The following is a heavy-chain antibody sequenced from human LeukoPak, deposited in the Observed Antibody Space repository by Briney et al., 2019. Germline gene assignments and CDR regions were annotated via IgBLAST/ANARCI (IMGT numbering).Heavy chain of an antibody. J-gene: IGHJ5*02. CDR3: ARMRDWFDP. V-gene: IGHV4-59*11. CDR2: IYCSGST. CDR1: GGSISSHY. Sequence: PSETLSLTCTVSGGSISSHYWSRIRQPPGKGLEWIGYIYCSGSTNYNPSLKSRVTISVDTSKNQFSLKLSSVTAADTAVYYCARMRDWFDPWGQGTLVTVSS.